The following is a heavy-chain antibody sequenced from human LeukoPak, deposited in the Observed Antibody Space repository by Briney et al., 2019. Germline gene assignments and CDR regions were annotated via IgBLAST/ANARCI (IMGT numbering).Heavy chain of an antibody. J-gene: IGHJ4*02. D-gene: IGHD3-10*01. CDR3: ARGLSRGIPGAAYYFDY. CDR2: INHSGST. V-gene: IGHV4-34*01. CDR1: GGSFSGYY. Sequence: SETLSLTCAVYGGSFSGYYWSWIRQPPGKGLEWIGEINHSGSTNYNPSLKSRVTISVDTSKNQFSLKLSSVTAADTAVYYCARGLSRGIPGAAYYFDYWSQGTLVTVSS.